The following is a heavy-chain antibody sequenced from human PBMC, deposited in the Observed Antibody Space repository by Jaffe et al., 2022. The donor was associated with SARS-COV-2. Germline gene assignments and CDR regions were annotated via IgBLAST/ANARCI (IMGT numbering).Heavy chain of an antibody. CDR3: ARHQGPRDSTWSSFDY. D-gene: IGHD2-2*01. V-gene: IGHV4-39*01. J-gene: IGHJ4*02. CDR1: DGSVSSTNYY. Sequence: LQLQESGPGLVKPSETLSLTCTVSDGSVSSTNYYWGWIRQSPGKGLEWIGTIYYSGSTYYNPSLKSRVTISVDTSKNQFSLKLTSATAADTAVYFCARHQGPRDSTWSSFDYWGQGTLVTVSS. CDR2: IYYSGST.